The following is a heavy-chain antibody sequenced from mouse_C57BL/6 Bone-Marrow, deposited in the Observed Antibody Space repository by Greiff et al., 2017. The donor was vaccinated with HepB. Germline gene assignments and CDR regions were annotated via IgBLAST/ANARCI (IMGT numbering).Heavy chain of an antibody. Sequence: EVKLMESGAELVRPGASVKLSCTASGFNIKDDYMHWVKQRPEQGLEWIGWIDPENGDTEYASKFQGKATITADTSSNTAYLQLSSLTSEDTAVYYCTGETTFFDYWGQGTTLTVSS. CDR1: GFNIKDDY. CDR3: TGETTFFDY. V-gene: IGHV14-4*01. D-gene: IGHD2-12*01. J-gene: IGHJ2*01. CDR2: IDPENGDT.